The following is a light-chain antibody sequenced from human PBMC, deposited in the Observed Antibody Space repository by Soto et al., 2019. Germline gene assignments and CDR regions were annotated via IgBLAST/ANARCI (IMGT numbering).Light chain of an antibody. Sequence: DIQMTQSQSSLSASVGDRVTIPSRASQSISSYLNWYQQKPGKAPKLLIYAASSLQSGVPSRFSGSGSGTDFTLTISSLQPEDFATYYCQQSYSTLGTFGQGTKVDI. J-gene: IGKJ1*01. CDR1: QSISSY. V-gene: IGKV1-39*01. CDR3: QQSYSTLGT. CDR2: AAS.